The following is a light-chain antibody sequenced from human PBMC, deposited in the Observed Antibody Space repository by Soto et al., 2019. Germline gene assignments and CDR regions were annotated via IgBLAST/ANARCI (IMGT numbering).Light chain of an antibody. Sequence: EIVLTQSPGTLSLSPGERATLSCSASQTISSRYLGWYQQRPGQAPRLLIYGASNRATGIPDRFSGSGSGSDFSLTISRLETEDFAVYYCQQYDRTPITFGQGTRLEIK. CDR2: GAS. CDR3: QQYDRTPIT. CDR1: QTISSRY. V-gene: IGKV3-20*01. J-gene: IGKJ5*01.